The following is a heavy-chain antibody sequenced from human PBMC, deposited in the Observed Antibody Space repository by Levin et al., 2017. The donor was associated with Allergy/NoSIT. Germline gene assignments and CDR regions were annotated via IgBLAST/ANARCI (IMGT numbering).Heavy chain of an antibody. CDR1: GGSISSYY. CDR3: ARVGGYCSSTSCYDWFDP. V-gene: IGHV4-59*01. CDR2: IYYSGST. J-gene: IGHJ5*02. Sequence: SETLSLTCTVSGGSISSYYWSWIRQPPGKGLEWIGYIYYSGSTNYNPSLKSRVTISVDTSKNQFSLKLSSVTAADTAVYYCARVGGYCSSTSCYDWFDPWGQGTLVTVSS. D-gene: IGHD2-2*01.